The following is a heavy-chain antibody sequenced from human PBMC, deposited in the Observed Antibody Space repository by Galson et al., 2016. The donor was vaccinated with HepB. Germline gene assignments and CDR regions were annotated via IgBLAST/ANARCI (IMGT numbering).Heavy chain of an antibody. D-gene: IGHD6-19*01. CDR3: ARMIPLYSSGWYVRGDGWFDP. Sequence: SLRLSCAASGFTFSRHGFHWVRQAPGKGLEWVSLIWSDGSNKYYADSVKGRFTISRDNSKKTLYLQMNSLRAEDTAVYYCARMIPLYSSGWYVRGDGWFDPWGQGTLVTVSS. V-gene: IGHV3-33*01. J-gene: IGHJ5*02. CDR1: GFTFSRHG. CDR2: IWSDGSNK.